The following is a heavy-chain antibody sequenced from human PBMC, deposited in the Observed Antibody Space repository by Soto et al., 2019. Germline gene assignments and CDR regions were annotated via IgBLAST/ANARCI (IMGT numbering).Heavy chain of an antibody. CDR1: GFTFSSYG. CDR2: IWYDGSNK. Sequence: QVQLVESGGGVVQPGRSLRLSCAASGFTFSSYGMHWVRQAPGKGLEWVAVIWYDGSNKYYADSVKGRFTISRDNSKNTLYLQMNSLRAEDTAVYYCARVPRIPYYSYYYGMDVWGQGTTVTVSS. J-gene: IGHJ6*02. CDR3: ARVPRIPYYSYYYGMDV. V-gene: IGHV3-33*01.